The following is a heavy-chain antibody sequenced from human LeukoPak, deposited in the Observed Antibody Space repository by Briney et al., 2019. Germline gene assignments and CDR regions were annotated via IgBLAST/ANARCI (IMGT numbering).Heavy chain of an antibody. CDR3: ANDQELDDEVFDS. D-gene: IGHD1-1*01. CDR1: GFTFTSFA. V-gene: IGHV3-23*01. CDR2: ILGTVDST. J-gene: IGHJ4*02. Sequence: GGSLRLSCAASGFTFTSFAMSWVRQAPGKGLEWVSTILGTVDSTHYAHSVKGRFIISTDKSKNTSYMQMNGLRAEDTAIYYCANDQELDDEVFDSWGQGTLVTVSS.